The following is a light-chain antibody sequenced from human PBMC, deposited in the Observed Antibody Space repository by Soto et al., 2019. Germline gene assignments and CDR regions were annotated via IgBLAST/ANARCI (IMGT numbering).Light chain of an antibody. CDR3: QQFDDYPFT. Sequence: AIQLTQSPSSLSASVGDRVTITCRASQGISRALAWYQQRPGKAPKLLIYDASTLESGVPSRFSGSGSGTDFTRTFSLQPEDFATYYCQQFDDYPFTFGPGTKVDIK. V-gene: IGKV1D-13*01. CDR2: DAS. J-gene: IGKJ3*01. CDR1: QGISRA.